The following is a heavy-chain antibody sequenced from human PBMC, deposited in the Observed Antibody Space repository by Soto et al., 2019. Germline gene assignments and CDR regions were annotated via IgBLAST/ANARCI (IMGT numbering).Heavy chain of an antibody. CDR2: ILPMLDIT. J-gene: IGHJ3*02. CDR3: TLGSWSAETFDI. V-gene: IGHV1-69*02. Sequence: QVQLVQSGAEVKKPESSVKVSCKASGGTFSTYTIIWVRQAPGQGLEWMGRILPMLDITNSAQRFQGRVTITADKSTSTAYLELSSLRSEDTAVYFCTLGSWSAETFDIWGRGTMVTVSS. CDR1: GGTFSTYT. D-gene: IGHD6-13*01.